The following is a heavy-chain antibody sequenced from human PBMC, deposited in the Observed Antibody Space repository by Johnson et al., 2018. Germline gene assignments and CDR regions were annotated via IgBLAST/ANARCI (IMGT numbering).Heavy chain of an antibody. CDR1: GFTFSNYW. D-gene: IGHD3-10*01. CDR3: VVDMVRGVISFYDYGVDG. J-gene: IGHJ6*02. Sequence: VQLVESGGGLVQPGGSLRLSCAASGFTFSNYWMHWVRQAPRKGLVWVSRITDDAGATNYAASAKGRFTISRANAKNSRYLQMNILRVEDTSLYYCVVDMVRGVISFYDYGVDGWDQGTTVTVSS. CDR2: ITDDAGAT. V-gene: IGHV3-74*02.